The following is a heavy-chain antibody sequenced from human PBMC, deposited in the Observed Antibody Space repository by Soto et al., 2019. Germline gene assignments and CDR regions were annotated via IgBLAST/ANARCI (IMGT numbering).Heavy chain of an antibody. D-gene: IGHD2-15*01. V-gene: IGHV3-23*01. Sequence: PGGSLRLSCTASGFIFDTHSMNWVRQAPGKGLEWVALIRNSGDTFYAESVKGRFTISRDNSESTVHLQMHSLRTEDTARYYCAQLGRWTAALDYWGQGALVTVSS. J-gene: IGHJ4*02. CDR2: IRNSGDT. CDR1: GFIFDTHS. CDR3: AQLGRWTAALDY.